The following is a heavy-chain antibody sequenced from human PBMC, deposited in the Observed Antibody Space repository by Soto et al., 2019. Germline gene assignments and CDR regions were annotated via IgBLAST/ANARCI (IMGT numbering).Heavy chain of an antibody. CDR3: ARDRGPIMAFDY. CDR1: GFTFSSYS. CDR2: ISTTSTYI. V-gene: IGHV3-21*03. J-gene: IGHJ4*01. Sequence: EVQVVESGGGLVKPGGSLRLSCEASGFTFSSYSMNWVRQAPGKGLEWVASISTTSTYILYADSVRGRFTLSRDNAKNSVYLQMSSLRADDTAVYYCARDRGPIMAFDYWGLGTLVTVSS. D-gene: IGHD2-8*01.